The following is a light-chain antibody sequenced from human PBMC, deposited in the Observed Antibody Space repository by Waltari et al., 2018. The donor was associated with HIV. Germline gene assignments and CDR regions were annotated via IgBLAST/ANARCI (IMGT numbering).Light chain of an antibody. V-gene: IGKV3-15*01. CDR2: GAS. Sequence: EIVMTQSPATLSVSPGERATLSCRASQSVGSDLAWYQQKPGQAPRLVIYGASTRATGIPARFSGSGSGTEFTLTISSLQSGDFAVYYCQQYYNWLPYTFGQGTKLEIK. CDR1: QSVGSD. CDR3: QQYYNWLPYT. J-gene: IGKJ2*01.